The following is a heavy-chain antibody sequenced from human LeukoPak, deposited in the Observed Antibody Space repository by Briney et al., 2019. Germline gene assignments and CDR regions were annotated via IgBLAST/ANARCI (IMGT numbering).Heavy chain of an antibody. V-gene: IGHV3-23*01. Sequence: PGGSLRLSCAASGFTFSTYAMNWVRQAPGKGLEWVSAMSGSGDYRYYADSVKGRFTISRDNSKNTLYLQMNSLRAEDTAVYYCARVPHYYDSSGYYYFPYWGQGTLVTVSS. J-gene: IGHJ4*02. CDR2: MSGSGDYR. CDR1: GFTFSTYA. D-gene: IGHD3-22*01. CDR3: ARVPHYYDSSGYYYFPY.